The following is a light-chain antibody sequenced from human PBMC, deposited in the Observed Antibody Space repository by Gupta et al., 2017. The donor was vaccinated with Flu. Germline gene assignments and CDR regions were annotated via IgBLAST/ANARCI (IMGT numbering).Light chain of an antibody. CDR1: QSLLYNSNNKNY. J-gene: IGKJ4*01. CDR2: WAS. Sequence: SLGERATINCKSSQSLLYNSNNKNYLAWYQKKPGQPPKVLIYWASTRESGVPDRFSGSGSGTDFTLTISSLQAEDVAVYYCQHEDTTSLTFGGGTKVEIK. CDR3: QHEDTTSLT. V-gene: IGKV4-1*01.